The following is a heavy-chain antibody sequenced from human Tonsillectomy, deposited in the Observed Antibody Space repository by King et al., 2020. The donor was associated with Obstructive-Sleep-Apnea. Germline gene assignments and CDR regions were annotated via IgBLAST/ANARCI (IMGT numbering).Heavy chain of an antibody. Sequence: QLVQSGGGVVQPGRSLRLSCAASGFTFSSYAMHWVRQAPGKGLEWVAVISYDGSNKYYAVSVKGRFTISRDNSKNTLYLHMNSLRAEDTAMYYCASPPRAVVVLPFDYWGQGTLVTVSS. J-gene: IGHJ4*02. CDR1: GFTFSSYA. CDR3: ASPPRAVVVLPFDY. D-gene: IGHD2-2*01. V-gene: IGHV3-30*04. CDR2: ISYDGSNK.